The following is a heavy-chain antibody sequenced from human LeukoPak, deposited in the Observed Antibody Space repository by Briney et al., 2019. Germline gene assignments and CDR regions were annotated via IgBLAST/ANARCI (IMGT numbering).Heavy chain of an antibody. Sequence: SVKVSCKASGGTFSSYAISWVRQAPGQGLEWMGGIIPIFGTANYAQKFQGRVTITADESTSTAYMELSSLRSEDTAVYYCARDTMVRGIMPIFDPWGQGTLVTVSS. CDR3: ARDTMVRGIMPIFDP. CDR1: GGTFSSYA. J-gene: IGHJ5*02. D-gene: IGHD3-10*01. V-gene: IGHV1-69*13. CDR2: IIPIFGTA.